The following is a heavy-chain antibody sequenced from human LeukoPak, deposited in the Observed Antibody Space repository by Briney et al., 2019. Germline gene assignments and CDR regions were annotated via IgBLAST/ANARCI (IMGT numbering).Heavy chain of an antibody. V-gene: IGHV4-59*01. CDR3: ARTRGVPYGDYLNDY. CDR1: GGSISSYY. D-gene: IGHD4-17*01. CDR2: VFYSGRT. J-gene: IGHJ4*02. Sequence: SETLSLTCTVSGGSISSYYWSWIRQPPGKGLEWLGYVFYSGRTDHNPSLKSRLTISVDTSKNQFSLKLSSVTAADTAVYYCARTRGVPYGDYLNDYWGQGTLVTVSS.